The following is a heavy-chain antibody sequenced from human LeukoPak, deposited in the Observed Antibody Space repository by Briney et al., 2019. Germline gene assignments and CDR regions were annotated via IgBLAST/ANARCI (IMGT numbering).Heavy chain of an antibody. CDR1: EYTFTYYY. J-gene: IGHJ4*02. CDR2: INPSGGST. Sequence: EASVKVSCKASEYTFTYYYIHWVRQAPGQGLDWMGIINPSGGSTSYAQKFQGRVTLTRDTSTSTVYMELSSLRSEDTAVYYCVSSGSYRPEFVQWGQGTLVTVSS. D-gene: IGHD1-26*01. CDR3: VSSGSYRPEFVQ. V-gene: IGHV1-46*01.